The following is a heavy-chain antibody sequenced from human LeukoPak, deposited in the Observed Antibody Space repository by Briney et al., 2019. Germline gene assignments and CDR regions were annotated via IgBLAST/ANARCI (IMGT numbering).Heavy chain of an antibody. CDR2: ISYDGSNK. CDR1: GFTFSSYA. D-gene: IGHD3-22*01. V-gene: IGHV3-30-3*01. J-gene: IGHJ3*02. Sequence: PGRSLRLSCAASGFTFSSYAMHWVRQAPGKGLEWVAVISYDGSNKYYADSVKGRFTISGDNSKNTLYLQMNSLRAEDTAVYYCARAHRGYYDSSGLDAFDIWGQGTMVTVSS. CDR3: ARAHRGYYDSSGLDAFDI.